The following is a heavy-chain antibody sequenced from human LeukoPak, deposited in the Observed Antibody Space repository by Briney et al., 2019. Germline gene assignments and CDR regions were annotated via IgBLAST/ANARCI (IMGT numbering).Heavy chain of an antibody. CDR1: GFTFDDYA. Sequence: GGSLRLSCAASGFTFDDYAMHWVRQASGKGLEWVGRIRSKAHSYATAYAASVKGRFTISRDDSKNTAYLQMNSLKTEDTAVYYCTRHGGRDYYDSSEDAFDIWGQGTMVVVSS. V-gene: IGHV3-73*01. D-gene: IGHD3-22*01. CDR3: TRHGGRDYYDSSEDAFDI. J-gene: IGHJ3*02. CDR2: IRSKAHSYAT.